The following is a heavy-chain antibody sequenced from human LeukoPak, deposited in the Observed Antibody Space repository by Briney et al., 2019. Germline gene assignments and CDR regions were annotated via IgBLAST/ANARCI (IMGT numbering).Heavy chain of an antibody. J-gene: IGHJ4*02. CDR2: IYTSGST. CDR3: ATNYGSGSYYLFDY. D-gene: IGHD3-10*01. Sequence: SETLSLTCTVSGGSISSYYWSWIRQPAGKGLEWIGRIYTSGSTNYNPSLKSRVTISLDTSKNQFSLRLNSVTAADTAVYYCATNYGSGSYYLFDYWGQGTLVTVAS. CDR1: GGSISSYY. V-gene: IGHV4-4*07.